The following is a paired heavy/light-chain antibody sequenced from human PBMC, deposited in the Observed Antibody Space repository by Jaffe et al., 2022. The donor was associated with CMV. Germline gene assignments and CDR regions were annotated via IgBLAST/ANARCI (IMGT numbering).Heavy chain of an antibody. CDR2: VYYTGNT. J-gene: IGHJ4*02. CDR1: GVSVTGGTYY. Sequence: QVQLQESGPGLVRPSGTLSLTCNVSGVSVTGGTYYWSWIRQAPGDGLEWIGYVYYTGNTNYNPSLKSRVTISLDTSKNRFSLRLTSVTAADTAVYYCTRGAIAVAGRGFLFDYWGQGTPVTVSS. V-gene: IGHV4-61*01. D-gene: IGHD6-19*01. CDR3: TRGAIAVAGRGFLFDY.
Light chain of an antibody. Sequence: AIQMTQSPSSLSASVGDRVTITCRASQGIKSDLGWYQQKPGKAPKLLIYAASSLQRGVSSRFSGSGSGTHFTLTISSLQPEDFATYFCLQDNNFPWTFGQGTKVEVK. CDR3: LQDNNFPWT. CDR1: QGIKSD. J-gene: IGKJ1*01. V-gene: IGKV1-6*01. CDR2: AAS.